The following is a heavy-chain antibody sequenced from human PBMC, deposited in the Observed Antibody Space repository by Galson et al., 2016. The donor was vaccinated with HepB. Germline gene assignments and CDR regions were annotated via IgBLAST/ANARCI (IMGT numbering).Heavy chain of an antibody. J-gene: IGHJ4*02. CDR2: ISSDGNRK. D-gene: IGHD2-21*02. CDR1: GFNFITYG. Sequence: SLRLSCAASGFNFITYGMHWVRQAPGKGLEWVAVISSDGNRKFYADSVRGRFTISRDNSKNTLSLLVDSLRTDDTAVYYCAKRTPTAYCGRDCPFDHWGQGTLVTVSS. CDR3: AKRTPTAYCGRDCPFDH. V-gene: IGHV3-30*18.